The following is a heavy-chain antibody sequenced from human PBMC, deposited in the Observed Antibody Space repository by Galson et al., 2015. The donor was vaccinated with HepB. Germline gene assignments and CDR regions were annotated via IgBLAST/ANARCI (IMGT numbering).Heavy chain of an antibody. D-gene: IGHD3-10*01. CDR2: IWYDGSNK. CDR1: GFTFSSYA. CDR3: ARAPPPSITMVRGVPPNYYYYYMDV. V-gene: IGHV3-33*08. J-gene: IGHJ6*03. Sequence: SLRLSCAASGFTFSSYAMHWVRQAPGKGLEWVAVIWYDGSNKYYADSVKGRFTISRDNSKNTLYLQMNSLRAEDTAVYYCARAPPPSITMVRGVPPNYYYYYMDVWGKGTTVTVSS.